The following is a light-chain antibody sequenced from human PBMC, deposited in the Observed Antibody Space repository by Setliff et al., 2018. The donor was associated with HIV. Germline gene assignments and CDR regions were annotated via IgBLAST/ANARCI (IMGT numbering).Light chain of an antibody. V-gene: IGKV1-39*01. CDR2: AAS. CDR3: QQSYTTPFT. CDR1: QSTRTY. Sequence: DIQMTQSPSSLSASVGDRVTITCRASQSTRTYLNWYQQKPGKVPKLLIYAASSLQSGVTSRFSGSGSGTDFTLTISNLQPEDFATYYCQQSYTTPFTFGQGTKMDIK. J-gene: IGKJ2*01.